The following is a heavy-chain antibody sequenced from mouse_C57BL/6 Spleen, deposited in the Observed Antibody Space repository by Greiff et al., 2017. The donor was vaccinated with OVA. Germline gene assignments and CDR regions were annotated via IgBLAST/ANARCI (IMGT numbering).Heavy chain of an antibody. J-gene: IGHJ4*01. Sequence: EVQLVESGGDLVKPGGSLKLSCAASGFTFSSYGMSWVRQTPDKRLEWVATISSGGSYTYYPDSVKGRFTISRDNAKNTLYLQMSSLKSEDTAMYYCARQGDYDGDYYAMDYWGQGTSVTVSS. CDR2: ISSGGSYT. CDR3: ARQGDYDGDYYAMDY. CDR1: GFTFSSYG. D-gene: IGHD2-4*01. V-gene: IGHV5-6*01.